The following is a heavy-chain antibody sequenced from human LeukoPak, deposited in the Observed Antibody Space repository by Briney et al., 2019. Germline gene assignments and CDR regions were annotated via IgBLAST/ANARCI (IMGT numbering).Heavy chain of an antibody. CDR2: IYYTGGT. V-gene: IGHV4-59*08. D-gene: IGHD6-19*01. J-gene: IGHJ4*02. CDR1: GGSIGSNC. CDR3: AKYGNSGWVIDN. Sequence: SETLSLTCTVSGGSIGSNCWTWIRQPPGKGLEYIGYIYYTGGTNYNPSLKSRVTISVDTSKNQFSLKLSSVTAADTAVYFCAKYGNSGWVIDNWGQGTLVTVSS.